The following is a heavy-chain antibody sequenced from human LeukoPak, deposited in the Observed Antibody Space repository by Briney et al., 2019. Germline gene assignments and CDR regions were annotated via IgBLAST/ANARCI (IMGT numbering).Heavy chain of an antibody. CDR1: GGSFSGYY. J-gene: IGHJ4*02. D-gene: IGHD3-22*01. CDR2: ISGSGGST. V-gene: IGHV3-11*04. CDR3: ARSRSYYYDSSGYWDY. Sequence: LSLTCAVYGGSFSGYYWSWVRQAPGKGLEWVSAISGSGGSTYYADSVKGRFTISRDNAKNSLYLQMNSLRAEDTAVYYCARSRSYYYDSSGYWDYWGQGTLVTVSS.